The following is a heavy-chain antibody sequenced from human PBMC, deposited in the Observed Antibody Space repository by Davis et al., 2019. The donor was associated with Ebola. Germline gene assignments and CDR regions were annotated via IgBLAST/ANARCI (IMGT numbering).Heavy chain of an antibody. Sequence: GESLKIPCAAPGFTFSSYWMHWVRQAPGKGLVWVARIITDGSTLNFADFVKGRFTIFRDNAKNTVYLQMNSLRAEDTTVYYCARVDSGALNRWFDPWGQGTLVTVSS. CDR2: IITDGSTL. J-gene: IGHJ5*02. CDR1: GFTFSSYW. CDR3: ARVDSGALNRWFDP. D-gene: IGHD2-15*01. V-gene: IGHV3-74*01.